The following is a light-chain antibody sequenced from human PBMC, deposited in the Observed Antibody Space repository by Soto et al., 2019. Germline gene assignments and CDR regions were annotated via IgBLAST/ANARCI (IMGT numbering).Light chain of an antibody. CDR3: QQANTFPLT. J-gene: IGKJ4*01. CDR1: QDISSW. CDR2: AAS. V-gene: IGKV1-12*01. Sequence: DIQMTQSPSSVSASVGDRVTITCWAGQDISSWLAWYQQKPGKAPNLLIYAASTLQSGVPSRFSGSGSGTDFTLTISNLQPEDFAIYYCQQANTFPLTFGGGTTVEIK.